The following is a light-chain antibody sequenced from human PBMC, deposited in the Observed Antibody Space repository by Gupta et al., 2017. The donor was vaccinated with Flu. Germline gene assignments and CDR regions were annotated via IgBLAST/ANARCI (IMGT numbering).Light chain of an antibody. CDR3: QQRANWPPLT. CDR2: DAA. Sequence: ERATLSCRASQSVSKSLAWYQQKPGQAPRLIISDAAYRTTGIPARFSGSGSGTDDTLTISSLEPEDFATYYCQQRANWPPLTFGGGTKVEI. J-gene: IGKJ4*01. V-gene: IGKV3-11*01. CDR1: QSVSKS.